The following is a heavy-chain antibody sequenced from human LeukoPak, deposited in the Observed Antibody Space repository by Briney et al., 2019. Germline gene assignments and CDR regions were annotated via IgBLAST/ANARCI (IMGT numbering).Heavy chain of an antibody. D-gene: IGHD3-22*01. CDR2: IKYYSDDT. Sequence: ASVKVSCKASGSSFIGYYIHSLRQAPGQGREGMGWIKYYSDDTNYARKFPGRVTMTRDKSISTAYMELSGLTSDATSGYYCFSGGSSGNFDTWGQRTLVTVSS. J-gene: IGHJ4*02. CDR1: GSSFIGYY. V-gene: IGHV1-2*02. CDR3: FSGGSSGNFDT.